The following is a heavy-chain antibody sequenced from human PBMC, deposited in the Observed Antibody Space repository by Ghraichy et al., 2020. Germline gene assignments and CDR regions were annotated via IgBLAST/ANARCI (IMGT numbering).Heavy chain of an antibody. J-gene: IGHJ4*02. D-gene: IGHD5-24*01. Sequence: GESLKISCAASGFNFTASWMNWVRQAPGKGLEWVAGIKQDGSEKYHVDSVKGRFTISRDNAKNSLYLQMNSLRVEDTAVYYCARDRAYKSFDYWGQGILVTVSS. V-gene: IGHV3-7*03. CDR3: ARDRAYKSFDY. CDR1: GFNFTASW. CDR2: IKQDGSEK.